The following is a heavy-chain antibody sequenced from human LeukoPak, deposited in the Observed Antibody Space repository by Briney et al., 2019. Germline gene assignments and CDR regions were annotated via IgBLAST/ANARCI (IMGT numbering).Heavy chain of an antibody. CDR1: GVTVSSNY. Sequence: GGSLRLSCAASGVTVSSNYMSWVRQAPGKGLEWVSVIYSGGSTYYADSVKGRFTISRDNSKNTLYLQMNSLRAEDTAVYYCARAAAAGATDYWGQGTLVTVSS. D-gene: IGHD6-13*01. J-gene: IGHJ4*02. CDR3: ARAAAAGATDY. CDR2: IYSGGST. V-gene: IGHV3-53*01.